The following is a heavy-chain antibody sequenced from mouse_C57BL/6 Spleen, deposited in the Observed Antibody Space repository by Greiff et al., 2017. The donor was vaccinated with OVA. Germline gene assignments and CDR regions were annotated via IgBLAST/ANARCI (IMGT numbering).Heavy chain of an antibody. D-gene: IGHD4-1*01. CDR1: GFSLTSYG. V-gene: IGHV2-6*01. J-gene: IGHJ4*01. Sequence: VKLVESGPGLVAPSQSLSITCTVSGFSLTSYGVDWVRQSPGKGLEWLGVIWGVGSTNYNSALKSRLSISKDNSKSQVFLKMNSLQTDDTAMYYCARFNWDGYAMDYWGQGTSVTVSS. CDR3: ARFNWDGYAMDY. CDR2: IWGVGST.